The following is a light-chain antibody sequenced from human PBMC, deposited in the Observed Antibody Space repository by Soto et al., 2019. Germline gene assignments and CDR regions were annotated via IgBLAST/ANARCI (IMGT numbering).Light chain of an antibody. Sequence: DIQMTQSPSTLSGSVGDRVTITCRASQTISSWLAWYQQKPGKAPKLLIYKASTLKSGVPSRFSGSGSGTDFTLTISSLEPEDFAVYYCQQRSNWPLTFGGGTK. CDR1: QTISSW. CDR3: QQRSNWPLT. CDR2: KAS. V-gene: IGKV1-5*03. J-gene: IGKJ4*01.